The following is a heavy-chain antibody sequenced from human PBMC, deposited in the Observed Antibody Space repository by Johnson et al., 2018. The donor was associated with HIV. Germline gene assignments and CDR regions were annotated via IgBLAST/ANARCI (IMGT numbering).Heavy chain of an antibody. D-gene: IGHD2-8*02. CDR3: ARDHCTGGVCYGLQAFDI. CDR1: GFTFDDSD. CDR2: ISGSGGST. Sequence: VQLVESGGGLVQSGRSLRLPCAVSGFTFDDSDMDWVRQGPGKGLEWVSAISGSGGSTYYADSVKGRFTISRDNAKNSLYLQMNSLRAEDTALYYCARDHCTGGVCYGLQAFDIWGQGTMVTVSS. V-gene: IGHV3-9*01. J-gene: IGHJ3*02.